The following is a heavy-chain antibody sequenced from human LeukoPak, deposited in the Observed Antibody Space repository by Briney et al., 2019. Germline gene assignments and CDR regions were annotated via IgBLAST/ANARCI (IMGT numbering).Heavy chain of an antibody. V-gene: IGHV3-7*01. CDR2: IKQDGSEK. J-gene: IGHJ6*03. Sequence: PGGSLRLSCAASGLTFSNYAMSWVRQAPGKGLEWVANIKQDGSEKYYVDSVKGRFTISRDNAKNSLYLQMNSLRAEDTAVYCCASKGVSSYYYYYYMDVWGKGTTVTVSS. D-gene: IGHD3-16*01. CDR3: ASKGVSSYYYYYYMDV. CDR1: GLTFSNYA.